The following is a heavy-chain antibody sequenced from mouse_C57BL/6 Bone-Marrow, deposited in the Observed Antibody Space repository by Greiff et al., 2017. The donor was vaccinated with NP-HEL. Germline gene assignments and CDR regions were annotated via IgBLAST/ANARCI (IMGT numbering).Heavy chain of an antibody. CDR2: IHPNSGST. J-gene: IGHJ4*01. V-gene: IGHV1-64*01. CDR1: GYTFTSYW. Sequence: VQLQQPGAELVKPGASVKLSCKASGYTFTSYWMHWVKQRPGQGLEWIGMIHPNSGSTNYNEKFKSKATLTVDKSSSTAYMQLSSLTSEDSAVYYCASYYYGSRRGYYAMDYWGQGTSVTVSS. D-gene: IGHD1-1*01. CDR3: ASYYYGSRRGYYAMDY.